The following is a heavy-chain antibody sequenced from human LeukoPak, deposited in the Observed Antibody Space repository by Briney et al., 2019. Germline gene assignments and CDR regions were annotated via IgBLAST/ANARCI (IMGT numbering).Heavy chain of an antibody. Sequence: SQTLSLTCTVSGGSISSGGYYWSWIRQHPGKGLEWIGYISYSGSTYYNPSLKSRVTISVDTSKNQFSLKLSSVTAADTAVYYCARDRGEQWLHAFDIWGQGTLVTVSS. J-gene: IGHJ3*02. V-gene: IGHV4-31*03. CDR2: ISYSGST. CDR1: GGSISSGGYY. D-gene: IGHD6-19*01. CDR3: ARDRGEQWLHAFDI.